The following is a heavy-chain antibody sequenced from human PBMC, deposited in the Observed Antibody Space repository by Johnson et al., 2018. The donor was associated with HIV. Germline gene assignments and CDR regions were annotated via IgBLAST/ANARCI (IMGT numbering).Heavy chain of an antibody. J-gene: IGHJ3*01. Sequence: VQLVESGGGVVQPGGSLRLSCAASGFTFSNYDMHWVRQTAGRRLEWVSGIAATGDTYYPGSVKGRFTVSRDNVKNSLYLQMSSLRAEDTAMYYCARDGESQQLPLGDAFDVWGQGTMVTVSS. V-gene: IGHV3-13*01. D-gene: IGHD6-13*01. CDR3: ARDGESQQLPLGDAFDV. CDR2: IAATGDT. CDR1: GFTFSNYD.